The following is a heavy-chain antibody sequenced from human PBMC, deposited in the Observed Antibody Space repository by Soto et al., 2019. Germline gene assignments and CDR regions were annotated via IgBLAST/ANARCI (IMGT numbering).Heavy chain of an antibody. D-gene: IGHD3-9*01. CDR2: IIPIFGTA. CDR1: GGTFSSYT. J-gene: IGHJ6*02. CDR3: ARASDILTGYDPLPYYYYGMDV. V-gene: IGHV1-69*13. Sequence: SVKVSCKASGGTFSSYTISWVRQAPGQGLEWMGGIIPIFGTANYAQKFQGRVTITADESTSTAYMELSSLRSEDTAVYYCARASDILTGYDPLPYYYYGMDVWGQGTTVTV.